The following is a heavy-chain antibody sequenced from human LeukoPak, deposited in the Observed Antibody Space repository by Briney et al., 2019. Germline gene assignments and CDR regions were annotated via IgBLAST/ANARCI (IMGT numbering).Heavy chain of an antibody. CDR1: ASTFSSYV. CDR2: IGGSGSTT. D-gene: IGHD3-3*01. V-gene: IGHV3-23*01. CDR3: AKGEAQAFWRGYYFDY. Sequence: GGSLRLSCAASASTFSSYVMSWVRQAPGKGLEWISTIGGSGSTTYYADSIKGRFIISRDNSKNTLYLQMNSLRAEDTAVYYCAKGEAQAFWRGYYFDYWGQGTLVTVSS. J-gene: IGHJ4*02.